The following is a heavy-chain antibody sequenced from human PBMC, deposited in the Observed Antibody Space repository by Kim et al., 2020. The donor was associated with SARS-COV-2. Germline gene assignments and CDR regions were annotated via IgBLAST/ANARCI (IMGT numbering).Heavy chain of an antibody. J-gene: IGHJ6*02. CDR1: GYTFTSYG. CDR3: ARFDYSSSWYNPLLDYYYYGMDV. Sequence: ASVKVSCKASGYTFTSYGISWVRQAPGQGLEWMGWISAYNGNTNYAQKLQGRVTMTTDTSTSTAYMELRSLRSDDTAVYYCARFDYSSSWYNPLLDYYYYGMDVWGQGTTVTVSS. D-gene: IGHD6-13*01. CDR2: ISAYNGNT. V-gene: IGHV1-18*01.